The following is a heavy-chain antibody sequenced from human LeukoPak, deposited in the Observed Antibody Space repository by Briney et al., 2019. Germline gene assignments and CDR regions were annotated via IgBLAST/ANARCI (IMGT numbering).Heavy chain of an antibody. CDR2: ISSSGNYI. D-gene: IGHD6-6*01. V-gene: IGHV3-21*01. CDR3: ARGGIAARFAY. J-gene: IGHJ4*02. CDR1: GFTFSSYS. Sequence: GGSLRLSCAASGFTFSSYSMNWVRQAPGKGLEWVSSISSSGNYISYADSVKGRFTISRDNAKNSLSLQMNSLRAEDTAVYYCARGGIAARFAYWGQGTLVTVSS.